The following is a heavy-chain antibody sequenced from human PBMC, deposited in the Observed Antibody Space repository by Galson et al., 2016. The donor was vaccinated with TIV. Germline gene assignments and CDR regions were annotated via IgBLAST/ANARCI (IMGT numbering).Heavy chain of an antibody. V-gene: IGHV3-53*05. CDR2: IYSGGST. CDR3: ARDRRHCDNECYLYYYYGMDV. CDR1: GFIVSSNY. J-gene: IGHJ6*02. D-gene: IGHD2-21*01. Sequence: SLRLSCAASGFIVSSNYMTWVRQAPGKGLEWVSLIYSGGSTSYADSVKGRFTISRDNSKNTVYLQMDSLRAEDTAVYYCARDRRHCDNECYLYYYYGMDVWGQGTTVTVSS.